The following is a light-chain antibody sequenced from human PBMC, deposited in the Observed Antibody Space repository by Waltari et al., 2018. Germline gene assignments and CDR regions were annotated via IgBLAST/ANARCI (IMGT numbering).Light chain of an antibody. J-gene: IGKJ1*01. CDR1: QTIIRN. CDR2: DTS. V-gene: IGKV3D-15*01. Sequence: EIVMTKSPATLSLSPRDSAPLSCRASQTIIRNTFAWFQQNPGQPPSLLSYDTSTRAPGIPARFSGSGSGTEFSLTISSLQPEDFATYYCQQYDNWPWTFGLGTRLETK. CDR3: QQYDNWPWT.